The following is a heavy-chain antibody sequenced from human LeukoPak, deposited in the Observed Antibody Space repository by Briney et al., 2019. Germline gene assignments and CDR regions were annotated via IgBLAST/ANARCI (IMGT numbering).Heavy chain of an antibody. J-gene: IGHJ6*02. CDR3: ARGSLVVVTAQYYYYHGMDV. Sequence: GASVKVSCNASGYTFTSYAMNWVRQAPGQGLEWMGWINTNTGNPTYAQGFTGRFVFSLDTSVSTVYLQISSLKAEDTAVYYCARGSLVVVTAQYYYYHGMDVWGQGTTVTVSS. V-gene: IGHV7-4-1*02. CDR2: INTNTGNP. D-gene: IGHD2-21*02. CDR1: GYTFTSYA.